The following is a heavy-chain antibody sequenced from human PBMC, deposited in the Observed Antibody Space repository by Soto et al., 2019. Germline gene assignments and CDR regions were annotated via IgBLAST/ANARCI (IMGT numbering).Heavy chain of an antibody. D-gene: IGHD2-8*02. Sequence: ASVKVSCKASGYTFTGYYMHWVRQAPGQGLEWMGWINPNSGGTNYAQKFQGWVTMTRDTSISTAYMELSSLRSEDTAVYYCARWGVVYEDYYYYGMDVWGQGTKVTVSS. CDR1: GYTFTGYY. V-gene: IGHV1-2*04. J-gene: IGHJ6*02. CDR3: ARWGVVYEDYYYYGMDV. CDR2: INPNSGGT.